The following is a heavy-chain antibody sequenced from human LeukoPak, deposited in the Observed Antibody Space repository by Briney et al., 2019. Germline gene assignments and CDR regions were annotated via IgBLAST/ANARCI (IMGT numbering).Heavy chain of an antibody. CDR2: IKQDGSEK. D-gene: IGHD5-18*01. CDR3: ARGRRDHYGYNY. CDR1: GFTFTNYW. J-gene: IGHJ4*02. V-gene: IGHV3-7*05. Sequence: GGSLRLSCAASGFTFTNYWMSWVRQAPGKGLEWVANIKQDGSEKYYVDSVKGRFTISRDNAKNSLYLQMNSLRAEDTAVYYCARGRRDHYGYNYWGQGTLVTVSS.